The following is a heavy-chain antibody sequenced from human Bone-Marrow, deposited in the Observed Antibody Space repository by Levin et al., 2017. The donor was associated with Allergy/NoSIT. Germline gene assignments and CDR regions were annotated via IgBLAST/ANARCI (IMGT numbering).Heavy chain of an antibody. CDR3: ASLSGSGSPGVDAFDI. J-gene: IGHJ3*02. Sequence: LSLTCAASGFTFSSYAMHWVRQAPGKGLEWVAVISYDGSNKYYADSVKGRFTISRDNSKNTLYLQMNSLRAEDTAVYYCASLSGSGSPGVDAFDIWGQGTMVTVSS. V-gene: IGHV3-30-3*01. D-gene: IGHD1-26*01. CDR1: GFTFSSYA. CDR2: ISYDGSNK.